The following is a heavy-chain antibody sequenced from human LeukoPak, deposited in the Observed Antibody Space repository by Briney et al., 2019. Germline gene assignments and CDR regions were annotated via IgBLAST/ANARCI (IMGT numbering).Heavy chain of an antibody. Sequence: PGGSLRLSCAASGFTFSSYAMDWVRQAPGKGLEWVSSISSSSTYIYYADSMKGRFTISRDNAENSLFLQMNSLRAEDTAVYFCARVDDFGYSYGSAYWGQGTLVTVSS. CDR1: GFTFSSYA. CDR3: ARVDDFGYSYGSAY. V-gene: IGHV3-21*01. D-gene: IGHD5-18*01. J-gene: IGHJ4*02. CDR2: ISSSSTYI.